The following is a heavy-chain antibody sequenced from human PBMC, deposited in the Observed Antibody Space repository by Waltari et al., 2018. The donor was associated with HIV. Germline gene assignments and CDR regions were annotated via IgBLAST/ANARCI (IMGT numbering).Heavy chain of an antibody. D-gene: IGHD4-4*01. CDR3: ARGQHTVTTQGGFY. Sequence: QVQLQQWGAGLLKPSETLSLTCAVYGGSFSGYYWSWIRQPPGKGLEWIGEINHSGSTNYNPSLKSRVTISVDTSKNQFSLKLSSVTAADTAVYYCARGQHTVTTQGGFYWGQGTLVTISS. CDR2: INHSGST. CDR1: GGSFSGYY. J-gene: IGHJ4*02. V-gene: IGHV4-34*01.